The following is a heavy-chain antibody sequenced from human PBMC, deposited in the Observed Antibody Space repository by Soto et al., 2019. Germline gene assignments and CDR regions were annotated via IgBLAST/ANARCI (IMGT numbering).Heavy chain of an antibody. D-gene: IGHD6-19*01. J-gene: IGHJ6*02. Sequence: SVKVSCKASGGTFSSYAISCVRQAPVQGLEWMGGIIPIFGTANYAQKFQGRVTITADESTSTAYMELSSLRSEDTAVYYCAVPAVATPPYYYYGMDVWGQGTTVTVSS. CDR1: GGTFSSYA. V-gene: IGHV1-69*13. CDR3: AVPAVATPPYYYYGMDV. CDR2: IIPIFGTA.